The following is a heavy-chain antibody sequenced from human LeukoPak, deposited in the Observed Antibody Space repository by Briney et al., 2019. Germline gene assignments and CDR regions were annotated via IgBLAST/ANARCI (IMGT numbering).Heavy chain of an antibody. D-gene: IGHD2-15*01. CDR2: IYTSGST. J-gene: IGHJ4*02. CDR1: GGSISSYY. Sequence: SSETLSLICTVSGGSISSYYWSWIRQPAGKGLEWIGRIYTSGSTNYNPSLKSRVTMSVDTSKNQFSLKLSSVTAADTAVYYCARDCQEGGSCYSFDYWGQGTLVTVSS. CDR3: ARDCQEGGSCYSFDY. V-gene: IGHV4-4*07.